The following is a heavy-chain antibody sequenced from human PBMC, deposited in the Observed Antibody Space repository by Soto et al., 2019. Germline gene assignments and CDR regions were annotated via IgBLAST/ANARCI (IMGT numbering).Heavy chain of an antibody. CDR3: AREIGRGPAAIPFDY. D-gene: IGHD2-2*02. Sequence: GASVKVSCKASGYTFTGYYMHWVRQAPGQGLEWMGWINPNSGGTNYAQKFQGWVTMTRDTSISTAYMELSRLRSDDTAVYYCAREIGRGPAAIPFDYWGQGTLVTVSS. CDR1: GYTFTGYY. CDR2: INPNSGGT. J-gene: IGHJ4*02. V-gene: IGHV1-2*04.